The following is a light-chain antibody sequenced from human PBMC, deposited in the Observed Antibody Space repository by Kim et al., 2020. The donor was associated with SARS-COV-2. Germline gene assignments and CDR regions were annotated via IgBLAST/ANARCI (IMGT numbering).Light chain of an antibody. Sequence: DIQMTQSPSTLSASVGDRVTITCRASQSISSLLAWYQQKPGKAPKLLIYKASSLESGVPSRFSGSGSGTEFTLTISSLQPDDFATYYCQQYNSYSRPMYTFGQGTKLEI. J-gene: IGKJ2*01. CDR1: QSISSL. V-gene: IGKV1-5*03. CDR3: QQYNSYSRPMYT. CDR2: KAS.